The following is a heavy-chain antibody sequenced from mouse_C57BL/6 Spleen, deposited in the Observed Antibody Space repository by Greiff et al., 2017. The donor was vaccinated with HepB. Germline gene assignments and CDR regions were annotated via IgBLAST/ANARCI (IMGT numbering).Heavy chain of an antibody. V-gene: IGHV6-3*01. CDR3: SRDGYFFAY. CDR2: IRLKSDNYAT. CDR1: GFTFSNYW. J-gene: IGHJ3*01. D-gene: IGHD2-3*01. Sequence: EVKVEESGGGLVQPGGSMKLSCVASGFTFSNYWMNWVRQSPEKGLEWVAQIRLKSDNYATHYAESVKGRFTISRDDSKSSVYLQMNNLRAEDTGIYYCSRDGYFFAYWGQGTLVTVSA.